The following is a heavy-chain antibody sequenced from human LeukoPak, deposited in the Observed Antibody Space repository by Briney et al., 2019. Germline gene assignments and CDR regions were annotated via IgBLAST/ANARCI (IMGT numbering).Heavy chain of an antibody. Sequence: PGGSLRLSCAASGFTFSSHGMSWVRQTPGKGLEWVSTISSSGGNTYYADSVKGRFTISRDNSKNTLYLQMNSLRAEDTAVYYCARDPSASYYDYVWEDYWGQGTLVTVSS. CDR2: ISSSGGNT. CDR3: ARDPSASYYDYVWEDY. CDR1: GFTFSSHG. J-gene: IGHJ4*02. V-gene: IGHV3-23*01. D-gene: IGHD3-16*01.